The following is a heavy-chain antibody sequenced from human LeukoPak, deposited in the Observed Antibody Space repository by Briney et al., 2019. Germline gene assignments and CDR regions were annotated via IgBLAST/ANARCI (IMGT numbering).Heavy chain of an antibody. J-gene: IGHJ5*02. V-gene: IGHV4-59*01. CDR3: ARGPPGGQFDP. CDR2: IYYSGST. CDR1: GGSISSYY. D-gene: IGHD3-10*01. Sequence: SETLSLTCTVSGGSISSYYWSWFRQPPGKGLEWIGYIYYSGSTNYNPSLKSRVTISVDAPKNQFSLKLTSVTAADTAVYYCARGPPGGQFDPWGQGTLVTVSS.